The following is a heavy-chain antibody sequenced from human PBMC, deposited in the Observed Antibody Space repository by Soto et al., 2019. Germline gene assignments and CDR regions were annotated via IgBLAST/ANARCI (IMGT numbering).Heavy chain of an antibody. CDR3: VRETRDRIDS. CDR2: VYHTGTT. J-gene: IGHJ4*02. Sequence: SETLSLTCTVSGGSISSDDYYWTWFRQPPGKGLEWIGYVYHTGTTKYNPSLQSRISISVDTSKNQFSLKLTSVTATDTAMYYCVRETRDRIDSWGQGTQVTVSS. V-gene: IGHV4-30-4*01. CDR1: GGSISSDDYY.